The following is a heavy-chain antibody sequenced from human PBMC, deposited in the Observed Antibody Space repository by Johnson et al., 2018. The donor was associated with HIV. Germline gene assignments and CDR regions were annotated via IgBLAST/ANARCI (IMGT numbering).Heavy chain of an antibody. CDR3: ARTSTPYDTHVGPFDI. V-gene: IGHV3-20*04. D-gene: IGHD3-22*01. CDR1: GFIFDDYG. CDR2: ISWNGGDT. J-gene: IGHJ3*02. Sequence: VQLVESGGGEVRPGGSLRLACVASGFIFDDYGLTWVRQAPGKWLEWVSGISWNGGDTGYADSVRGRFTISRDNAKNSLYLQVNSLRAEDTAVYYCARTSTPYDTHVGPFDIWGQGTMVTVSS.